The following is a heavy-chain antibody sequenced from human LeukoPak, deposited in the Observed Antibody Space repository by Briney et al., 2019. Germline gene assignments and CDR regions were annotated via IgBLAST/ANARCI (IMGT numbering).Heavy chain of an antibody. J-gene: IGHJ3*02. CDR1: GYTFTGYY. V-gene: IGHV1-2*02. Sequence: ASVTVCFKASGYTFTGYYMHWVRQAPGQGLEWMGWINPNSGGTNYAQKFQGRVTITRDTSISTAYMELSRLRSDDTAVYYCARAVTAMVDAFDIWGQGTMVTVSS. CDR2: INPNSGGT. D-gene: IGHD5-18*01. CDR3: ARAVTAMVDAFDI.